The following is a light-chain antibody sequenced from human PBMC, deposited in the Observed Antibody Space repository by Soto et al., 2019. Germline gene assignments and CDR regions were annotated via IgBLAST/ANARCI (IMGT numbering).Light chain of an antibody. Sequence: EIVMTQSPATLSVSPGERATLSCRASQSISSAYFAWYQQKPGQAPRLLMYGTSSRATGIPDRFSGSGSGTDFTLTISRLEPEDFAVYYCQHYGSSPSTFGRGTKVDI. J-gene: IGKJ1*01. V-gene: IGKV3-20*01. CDR3: QHYGSSPST. CDR1: QSISSAY. CDR2: GTS.